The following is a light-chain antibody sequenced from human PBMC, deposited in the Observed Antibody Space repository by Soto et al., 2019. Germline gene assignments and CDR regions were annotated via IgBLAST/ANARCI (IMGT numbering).Light chain of an antibody. Sequence: EIVLTQSPGTLSLFPGESATLSCRASQTVGDRFLAWYQQKPGLAPRLLIYGASGRGTGVPDRFSGSGSGSGTDFTLTISRLEREDFAVYFCQQSARSPLTFGQGTRVDI. CDR1: QTVGDRF. J-gene: IGKJ1*01. V-gene: IGKV3-20*01. CDR2: GAS. CDR3: QQSARSPLT.